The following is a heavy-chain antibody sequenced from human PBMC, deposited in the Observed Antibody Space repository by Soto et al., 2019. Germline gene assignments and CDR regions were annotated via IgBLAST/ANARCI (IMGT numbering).Heavy chain of an antibody. CDR3: ARQPTTGDTDLWFDP. V-gene: IGHV4-39*01. J-gene: IGHJ5*02. Sequence: SETLSLTCSVSGGSISTSRSYWAWIRQPPGKGLEWLANIFYSGSTFYNPSLASRVSVSVDTSKNEFSLKLRSVTAADAAVYYCARQPTTGDTDLWFDPWGQGTLVTVSS. CDR2: IFYSGST. D-gene: IGHD2-21*01. CDR1: GGSISTSRSY.